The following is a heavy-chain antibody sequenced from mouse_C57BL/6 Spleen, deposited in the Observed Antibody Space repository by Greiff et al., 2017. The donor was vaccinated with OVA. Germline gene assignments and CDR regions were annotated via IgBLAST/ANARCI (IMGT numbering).Heavy chain of an antibody. J-gene: IGHJ3*01. V-gene: IGHV1-26*01. D-gene: IGHD1-1*02. CDR1: GYTFTDYY. CDR2: INPNNGGT. Sequence: EVQLQQSGPELVKPGASVKISCKASGYTFTDYYMNWVKQSHGKSLEWIGDINPNNGGTSYNQKFKGKATLTVDKSSSTAYMELRSLTSEDSAVYYCARGSYDRFAYWGQGTLVTVSA. CDR3: ARGSYDRFAY.